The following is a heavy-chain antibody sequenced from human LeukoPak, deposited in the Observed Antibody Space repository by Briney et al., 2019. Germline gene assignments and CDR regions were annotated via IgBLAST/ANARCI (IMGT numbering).Heavy chain of an antibody. CDR2: IYTSGST. CDR3: ARGLFYSSGYLY. D-gene: IGHD3-22*01. CDR1: GGSISSGSYY. V-gene: IGHV4-61*02. J-gene: IGHJ4*02. Sequence: SQTLSLTCTVSGGSISSGSYYWSWIRQPAGKGLEWIGRIYTSGSTNHNPSLKSRVTISVDTSKNQFSLKLSSVTAADTAVYYCARGLFYSSGYLYWGQGTLVTVSS.